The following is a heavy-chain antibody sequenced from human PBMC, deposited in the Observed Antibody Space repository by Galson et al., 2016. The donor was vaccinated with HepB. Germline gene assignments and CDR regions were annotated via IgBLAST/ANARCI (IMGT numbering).Heavy chain of an antibody. CDR2: MNPNSGYT. Sequence: SVKVSCKASGYTFTSYDINWVRQATGQGLEWMGWMNPNSGYTGYAQKFQGRISMTRNTSISTVFMELSSLRSEDTAVYYCARGRASAGTGLDYWCQGTLVTVSS. D-gene: IGHD6-13*01. J-gene: IGHJ4*02. V-gene: IGHV1-8*01. CDR1: GYTFTSYD. CDR3: ARGRASAGTGLDY.